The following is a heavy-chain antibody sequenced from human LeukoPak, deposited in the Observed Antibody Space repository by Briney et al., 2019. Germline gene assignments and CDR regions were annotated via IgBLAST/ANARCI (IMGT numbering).Heavy chain of an antibody. CDR1: GFTFSSYG. CDR3: ARGLQWLRYFD. Sequence: GGSLRLSCAASGFTFSSYGMNWVRQAPGKGLEWVSSISSSSSYIYYADSVKGRFTISRDNAKNSLYLQMNSLRAEDTAVYYCARGLQWLRYFDWGQGTLVTVSS. CDR2: ISSSSSYI. V-gene: IGHV3-21*01. J-gene: IGHJ4*02. D-gene: IGHD3-9*01.